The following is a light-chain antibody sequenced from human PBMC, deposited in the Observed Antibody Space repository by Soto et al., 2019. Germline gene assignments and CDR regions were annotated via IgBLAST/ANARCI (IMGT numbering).Light chain of an antibody. V-gene: IGKV3D-15*01. CDR2: GAS. CDR1: QSVSSN. CDR3: QQYNNWPAIT. Sequence: DIVLTQSPGTLSLSPGERATLSCRASQSVSSNYLAWYQQKPGQAPRLLIYGASSRATGTPDRFSGSGSGTEFTLTISSLQSEDFAVYYCQQYNNWPAITFGQGTRLEIK. J-gene: IGKJ5*01.